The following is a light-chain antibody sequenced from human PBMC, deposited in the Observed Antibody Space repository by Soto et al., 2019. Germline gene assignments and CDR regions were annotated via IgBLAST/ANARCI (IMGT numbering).Light chain of an antibody. Sequence: DIQMTQSPSSLSASVGDRVTITCRASQSINTYLNWYQQTPGKAPKLLIYGTSTLQSRVPSRFSGSGSGTDFTLTISSLQPEEFATYYCQQSYSTLLSFGGGTKVEIK. CDR3: QQSYSTLLS. J-gene: IGKJ4*01. CDR1: QSINTY. CDR2: GTS. V-gene: IGKV1-39*01.